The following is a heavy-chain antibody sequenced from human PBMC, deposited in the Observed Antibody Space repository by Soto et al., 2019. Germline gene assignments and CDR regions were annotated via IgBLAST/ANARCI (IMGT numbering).Heavy chain of an antibody. V-gene: IGHV1-46*01. CDR3: ARGEIVVVVAATEGANWFDP. D-gene: IGHD2-15*01. CDR2: INPSGGST. CDR1: GYTFTSYY. Sequence: QVQLVQSGAEVKKPGASVKVSCKASGYTFTSYYMHWVRQAPGQGLEWMGIINPSGGSTSYAQKFQGRVTMTRDTSTSTVYMELSSLRSEDTAVYYCARGEIVVVVAATEGANWFDPWGQGTLVTVSS. J-gene: IGHJ5*02.